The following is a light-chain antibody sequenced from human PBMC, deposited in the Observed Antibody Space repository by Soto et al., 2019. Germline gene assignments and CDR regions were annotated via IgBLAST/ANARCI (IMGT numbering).Light chain of an antibody. V-gene: IGKV3-20*01. CDR1: QSVSSSY. CDR3: QEYGSSRT. J-gene: IGKJ1*01. CDR2: GTS. Sequence: GERATLSCRASQSVSSSYLAWYQQKPGQAPRLLIYGTSSRATGIPDRFSGSGSGTDFTLTISRLEPEDFAVYYCQEYGSSRTFGQGTKVDIK.